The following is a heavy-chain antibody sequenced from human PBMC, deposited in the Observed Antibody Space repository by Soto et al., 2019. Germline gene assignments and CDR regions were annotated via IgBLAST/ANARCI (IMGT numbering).Heavy chain of an antibody. Sequence: GGSLILSCAASGFTFGSYAMHWVRQAPGKGLEYVSAISSNGGSTYYANSVKGRFAISRDNSKNTLYLQMGSLRAEDMAVYYCARGGYYDILTGYYSLDYYYYMDVWGKGTTVTVSS. CDR1: GFTFGSYA. D-gene: IGHD3-9*01. CDR2: ISSNGGST. CDR3: ARGGYYDILTGYYSLDYYYYMDV. J-gene: IGHJ6*03. V-gene: IGHV3-64*01.